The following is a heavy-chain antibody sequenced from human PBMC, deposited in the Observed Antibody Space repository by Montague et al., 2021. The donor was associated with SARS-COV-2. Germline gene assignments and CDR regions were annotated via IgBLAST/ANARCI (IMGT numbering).Heavy chain of an antibody. CDR1: GGSISSYY. CDR2: IYYSGST. CDR3: ARGSYGRDAFDI. Sequence: SETLSLTCTVSGGSISSYYWSWTRQPPGKGLEWIGYIYYSGSTNYNPSLKSRVTISVDTSKNQFSLKLNSVTAADTAVYYCARGSYGRDAFDIWGQGTMVTVSS. D-gene: IGHD5-18*01. V-gene: IGHV4-59*01. J-gene: IGHJ3*02.